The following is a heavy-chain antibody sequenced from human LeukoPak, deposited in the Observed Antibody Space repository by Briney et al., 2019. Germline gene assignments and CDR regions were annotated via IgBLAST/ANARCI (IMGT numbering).Heavy chain of an antibody. J-gene: IGHJ4*02. CDR3: ARERESGSYDSSGPYSFDY. Sequence: EASVKVSCKTSGYTFTLYAVHWVRQAPGQRLEWMGWINAGNGYTKYSQKFQGRVTITRDTSASTTYMDLSSLRSEDTAVYYCARERESGSYDSSGPYSFDYWGQGALVTVSS. CDR1: GYTFTLYA. D-gene: IGHD3-22*01. V-gene: IGHV1-3*01. CDR2: INAGNGYT.